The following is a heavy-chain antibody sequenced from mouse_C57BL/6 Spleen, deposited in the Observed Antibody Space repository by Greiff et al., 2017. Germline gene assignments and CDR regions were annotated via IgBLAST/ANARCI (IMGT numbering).Heavy chain of an antibody. D-gene: IGHD1-1*01. CDR1: GFTFSSYG. Sequence: EVQGVESGGDLVKPGGSLKLSCAASGFTFSSYGMSWVRQTPDKRLEWVATISSGGSYTYYPDSVKGRFTISRDNAKNTLYLQMSSLKSEDTAMYYCARLGSSPNWYFDVWGTGTTVTVSS. V-gene: IGHV5-6*01. J-gene: IGHJ1*03. CDR2: ISSGGSYT. CDR3: ARLGSSPNWYFDV.